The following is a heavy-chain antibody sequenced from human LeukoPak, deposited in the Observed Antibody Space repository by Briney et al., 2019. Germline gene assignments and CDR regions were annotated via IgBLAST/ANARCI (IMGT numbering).Heavy chain of an antibody. CDR2: IYTSGYT. V-gene: IGHV4-4*07. Sequence: PSETLSLTCTVSGDSLSSSFWSWIRQPAGKGLEWTGRIYTSGYTNYNPSLKSRVTMSVDTSKNQFSLKLNSLTAADAAVYYCARDCSGGSCYSGVVDYWGQGTLVTVSS. CDR3: ARDCSGGSCYSGVVDY. CDR1: GDSLSSSF. J-gene: IGHJ4*02. D-gene: IGHD2-15*01.